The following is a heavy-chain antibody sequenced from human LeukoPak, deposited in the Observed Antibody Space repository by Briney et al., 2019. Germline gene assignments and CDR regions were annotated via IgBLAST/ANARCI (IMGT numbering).Heavy chain of an antibody. D-gene: IGHD1-26*01. CDR3: ARHPPRGASGLGFDY. Sequence: PSETLSLTCAVSGGSITNYFWSWIRQPPGKGLEWLAYIYYSGDTEYNPSLQSRVTISVDTSENQFSLKMTSVTAADTAVYYCARHPPRGASGLGFDYWGQGTLVTVSS. J-gene: IGHJ4*02. V-gene: IGHV4-59*08. CDR1: GGSITNYF. CDR2: IYYSGDT.